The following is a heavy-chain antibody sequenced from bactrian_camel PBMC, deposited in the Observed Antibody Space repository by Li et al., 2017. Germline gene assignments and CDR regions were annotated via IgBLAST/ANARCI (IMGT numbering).Heavy chain of an antibody. D-gene: IGHD4*01. CDR3: VMGNAYSDYAH. V-gene: IGHV3S1*01. CDR2: ISSDGVYA. Sequence: HVQLVESGGGLVGPGGSLTLSCAASGFTFSSYWMYWVRQAPGKGLQWVSSISSDGVYAYHADSVKGRFTISRDNAKNTLYLQLNSLKSEDTAMYSCVMGNAYSDYAHWGQGTQVTVS. J-gene: IGHJ4*01. CDR1: GFTFSSYW.